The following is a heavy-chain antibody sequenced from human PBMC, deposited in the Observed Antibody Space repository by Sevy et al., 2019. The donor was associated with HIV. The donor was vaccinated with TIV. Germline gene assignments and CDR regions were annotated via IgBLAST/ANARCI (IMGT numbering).Heavy chain of an antibody. CDR2: INHSGST. V-gene: IGHV4-34*01. CDR1: GGSFSGYY. CDR3: ARGGIVGPLHYFDY. J-gene: IGHJ4*02. D-gene: IGHD1-26*01. Sequence: SETLSLTCAVYGGSFSGYYWSWIRQPPGKGLEWIGEINHSGSTNYNPSLKSRVTISVDTSKNQFSLKLSSVTAADTAVYYCARGGIVGPLHYFDYWGQGTLVTVSS.